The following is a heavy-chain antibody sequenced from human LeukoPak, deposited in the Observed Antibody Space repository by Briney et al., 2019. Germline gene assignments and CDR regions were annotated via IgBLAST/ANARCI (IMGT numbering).Heavy chain of an antibody. V-gene: IGHV4-59*01. CDR2: IYYSGST. CDR1: GGSISSFY. D-gene: IGHD1-1*01. CDR3: ARHGTSGTNLNWFDP. Sequence: SETLSLTCTVSGGSISSFYWSWIRQPPGKGLEWIGYIYYSGSTNYNPSLKSRVTISVDTSKNQFSLKLSSVTAADTAVYYCARHGTSGTNLNWFDPWGQGTLVTVST. J-gene: IGHJ5*02.